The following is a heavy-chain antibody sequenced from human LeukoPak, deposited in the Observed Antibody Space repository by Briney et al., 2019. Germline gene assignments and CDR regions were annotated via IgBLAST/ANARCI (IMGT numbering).Heavy chain of an antibody. CDR2: IRFDGSTK. V-gene: IGHV3-30*02. D-gene: IGHD1/OR15-1a*01. Sequence: GGSRRLSCVASGITFRSSSMHWVRQAPGKGLEWLAFIRFDGSTKYYADSVKGRFTISRDNSKNTLYLQMNSLRAEDTAVYYCAKDRFLMNNYMDVWGNGTTVTVSS. CDR3: AKDRFLMNNYMDV. J-gene: IGHJ6*03. CDR1: GITFRSSS.